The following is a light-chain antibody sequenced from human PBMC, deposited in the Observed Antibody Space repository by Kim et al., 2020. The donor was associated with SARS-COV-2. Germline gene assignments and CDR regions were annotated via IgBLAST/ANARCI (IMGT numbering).Light chain of an antibody. CDR2: QDD. J-gene: IGLJ2*01. V-gene: IGLV3-1*01. CDR3: QAWDKYTVI. Sequence: WYQHRPGHSPVRVVFQDDRRPSEIPDRFSGSNSGTTATLTISETQPEDEADYYCQAWDKYTVIFGGGTRLIVL.